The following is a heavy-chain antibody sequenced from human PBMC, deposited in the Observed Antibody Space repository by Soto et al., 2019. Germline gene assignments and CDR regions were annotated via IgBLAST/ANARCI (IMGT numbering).Heavy chain of an antibody. J-gene: IGHJ5*02. CDR3: AKTGGWNWFDP. Sequence: QVQLVQSGAEVKKPGASVKVSCKASGYTFTDYGISWVRQAPGQGFEWMGWISPYTGDTKYPQRLQGRVTVTADTSTSTAYMELRSLKSDDTAVYYCAKTGGWNWFDPWGQGTLVSVSS. D-gene: IGHD6-19*01. CDR2: ISPYTGDT. CDR1: GYTFTDYG. V-gene: IGHV1-18*01.